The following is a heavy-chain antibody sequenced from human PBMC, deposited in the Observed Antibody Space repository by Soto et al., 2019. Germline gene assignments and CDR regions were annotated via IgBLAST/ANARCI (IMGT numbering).Heavy chain of an antibody. Sequence: QVQVQESGPGLVKPSGTLSLTCAVSGGSINKNWWSWVRQPPGKGLEWIGEIYQTGSLNYNPSLRSRVTISVDKSKNQLSLKVDSVTAADTAFYYCVRGNDNYDFWNNWSLDPWGQGTLVTVSS. CDR3: VRGNDNYDFWNNWSLDP. CDR1: GGSINKNW. V-gene: IGHV4-4*02. J-gene: IGHJ5*02. D-gene: IGHD3-3*01. CDR2: IYQTGSL.